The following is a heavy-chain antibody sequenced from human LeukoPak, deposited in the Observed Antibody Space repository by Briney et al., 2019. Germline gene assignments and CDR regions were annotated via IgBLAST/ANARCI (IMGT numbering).Heavy chain of an antibody. J-gene: IGHJ3*02. V-gene: IGHV4-39*01. Sequence: SSETLSLTCTVSGDSISGSGNHWGWIRQSPGKGLEWIGSLDYSGTTHYNPSLKSQFTISRDTSKNQVSLKVTSVTAADTAVYYCARQFSSSPIDTWGQGIMVTVSS. D-gene: IGHD6-13*01. CDR2: LDYSGTT. CDR1: GDSISGSGNH. CDR3: ARQFSSSPIDT.